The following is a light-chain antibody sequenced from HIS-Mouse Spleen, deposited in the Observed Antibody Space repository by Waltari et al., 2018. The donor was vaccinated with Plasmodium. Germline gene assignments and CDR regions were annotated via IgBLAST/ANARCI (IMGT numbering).Light chain of an antibody. Sequence: QLVLTQSPSASASLGASVTLTCTLSSGHSRSALACPQQQPEKGPRYLRKLNSDGSHSKGDGIPDRFSGSSSGAERYLTISSLQSEDEADYYCQTWGTGFWVFGGGTKLTVL. J-gene: IGLJ3*02. CDR3: QTWGTGFWV. CDR1: SGHSRSA. CDR2: LNSDGSH. V-gene: IGLV4-69*01.